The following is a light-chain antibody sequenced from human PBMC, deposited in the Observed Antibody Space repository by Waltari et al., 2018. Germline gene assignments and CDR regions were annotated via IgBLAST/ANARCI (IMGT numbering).Light chain of an antibody. CDR1: SSNLGLYSQ. J-gene: IGLJ1*01. V-gene: IGLV1-40*01. CDR2: ANN. CDR3: QSFDSSLDGYV. Sequence: QSVLTQPPSVSGAPGQWVTISCTGRSSNLGLYSQVHWYQHLPGTAPKVLIYANNNRPSGVPDRFSGSKSGASASLAITGLQAEDEADYYCQSFDSSLDGYVFGTGTKVTVL.